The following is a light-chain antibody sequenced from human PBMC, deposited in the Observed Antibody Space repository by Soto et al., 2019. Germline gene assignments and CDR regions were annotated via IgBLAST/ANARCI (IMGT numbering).Light chain of an antibody. CDR3: QQRSNWPPWT. J-gene: IGKJ1*01. CDR1: QSVSSY. CDR2: DAS. V-gene: IGKV3-11*01. Sequence: EIVLTQSPATLSLSPGERATLSCRASQSVSSYLAWYQQKPGQAPRLLIYDASNRATGIPARFSGSGSGTDFTLTISSLEPDDFAVYYCQQRSNWPPWTFGQVTKVEIK.